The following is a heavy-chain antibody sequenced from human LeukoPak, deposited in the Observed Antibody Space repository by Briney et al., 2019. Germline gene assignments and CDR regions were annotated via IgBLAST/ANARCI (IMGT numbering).Heavy chain of an antibody. CDR3: ARGTLYYYDSSGYLDY. D-gene: IGHD3-22*01. CDR2: INPNNGGT. CDR1: GYTFTGYY. Sequence: GASVKISCKASGYTFTGYYMHWVRQAPGQGLEWMGWINPNNGGTNYAQKFQGRVTMTRDTSISTAYMELSRLRSDDTAVYYCARGTLYYYDSSGYLDYWGQGTLVTVSS. V-gene: IGHV1-2*02. J-gene: IGHJ4*02.